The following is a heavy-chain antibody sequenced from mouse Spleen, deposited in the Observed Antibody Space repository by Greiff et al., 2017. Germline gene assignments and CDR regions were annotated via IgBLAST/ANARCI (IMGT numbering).Heavy chain of an antibody. Sequence: VKLMESGAELARPGASVKMSCKASGYTFTSYTMHWVKQRPGQGLEWIGYINPSSGYTKYNQKFKDKATLTADKSSSTAYMQLSSLTSEDSAVYYCARYWDWFAYWGQGTLVTVSA. D-gene: IGHD4-1*01. V-gene: IGHV1-4*01. CDR2: INPSSGYT. CDR3: ARYWDWFAY. J-gene: IGHJ3*01. CDR1: GYTFTSYT.